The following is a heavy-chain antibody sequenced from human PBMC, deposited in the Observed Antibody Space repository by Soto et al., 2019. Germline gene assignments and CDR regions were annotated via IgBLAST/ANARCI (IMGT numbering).Heavy chain of an antibody. CDR3: ARGIGYCSSRRCYIDWLES. J-gene: IGHJ5*02. Sequence: SETLSLTCAVSGDSISRGGYYWSWILQPPGKGLEWIGYIYHSGCTYYNPSLKSRVTISVDRSKNQFSLKLSSVTAPDTAVYYCARGIGYCSSRRCYIDWLESSGQGTMVTVSS. V-gene: IGHV4-30-2*01. CDR1: GDSISRGGYY. CDR2: IYHSGCT. D-gene: IGHD2-2*01.